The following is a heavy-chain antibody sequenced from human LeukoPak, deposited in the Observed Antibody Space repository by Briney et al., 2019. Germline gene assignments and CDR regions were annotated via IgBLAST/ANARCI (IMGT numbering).Heavy chain of an antibody. CDR3: ARASWTAFDI. CDR2: ISGSGSTT. D-gene: IGHD1-1*01. CDR1: GFTFRSFA. Sequence: GGSLRLSCAATGFTFRSFAMSWVRQAPGKGLEWVSAISGSGSTTSYADSVKGRFTISRDNSKNTLYLQMNSLRAEDTAVYYCARASWTAFDIWGQGTMVTVSS. J-gene: IGHJ3*02. V-gene: IGHV3-23*01.